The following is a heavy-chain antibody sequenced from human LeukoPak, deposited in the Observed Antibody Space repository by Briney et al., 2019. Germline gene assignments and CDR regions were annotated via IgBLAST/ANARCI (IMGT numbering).Heavy chain of an antibody. Sequence: SVKVSCEASVGAFCSYAISWVRQSPGQGLEWMGRIIPILVIANYAQKFQCRVTITADKSTSTAYMELTSLRSEDTAVYYCVRGYCSSTSCYAGPLRDYGMDVWGQGTTVTVSS. CDR1: VGAFCSYA. D-gene: IGHD2-2*01. CDR2: IIPILVIA. J-gene: IGHJ6*02. V-gene: IGHV1-69*04. CDR3: VRGYCSSTSCYAGPLRDYGMDV.